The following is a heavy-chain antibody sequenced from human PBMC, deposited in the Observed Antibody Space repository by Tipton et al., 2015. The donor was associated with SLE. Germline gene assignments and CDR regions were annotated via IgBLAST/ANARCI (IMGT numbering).Heavy chain of an antibody. J-gene: IGHJ4*02. CDR3: TRLSLGLLEDC. D-gene: IGHD3-16*02. Sequence: QVQLVQSGAGLKKPGASVRVSCKTSGYTFSSYYMHWVRQAPGQGLEWMGVINPSDGRTTYAQKFQGRVTLTRDTSLSTVYLELTSLRSEDTAVFYCTRLSLGLLEDCWGQGTLVTVSS. CDR1: GYTFSSYY. CDR2: INPSDGRT. V-gene: IGHV1-46*01.